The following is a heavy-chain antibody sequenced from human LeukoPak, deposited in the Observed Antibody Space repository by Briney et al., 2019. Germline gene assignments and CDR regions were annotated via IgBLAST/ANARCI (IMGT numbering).Heavy chain of an antibody. V-gene: IGHV4-59*01. J-gene: IGHJ6*03. CDR1: GGSISSYY. D-gene: IGHD3-9*01. CDR3: ARASYDILTGYSYYYYYYYMDV. Sequence: SETLSLTCTVSGGSISSYYWSWIRQPPGKGLEWIGYIYYSGSTNYNPSLKSRVTISVDTSKNQFSLKLSSVTAADTAVYYCARASYDILTGYSYYYYYYYMDVWGKGTTVTVSS. CDR2: IYYSGST.